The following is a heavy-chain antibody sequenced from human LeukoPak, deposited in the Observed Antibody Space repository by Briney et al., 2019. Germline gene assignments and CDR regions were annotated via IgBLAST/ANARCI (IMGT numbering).Heavy chain of an antibody. CDR2: ISGGSSST. J-gene: IGHJ6*02. V-gene: IGHV3-21*01. CDR3: ARNTPSLTTYGMDV. CDR1: GFTFSRYS. Sequence: GGSLRLSCAVSGFTFSRYSMNWVRQAPGKGLEWVSVISGGSSSTFYADSVKGRFTISRDNAQSSLYLQVNSLRAEDTAVYYCARNTPSLTTYGMDVWGQGTTVTVSS. D-gene: IGHD1-14*01.